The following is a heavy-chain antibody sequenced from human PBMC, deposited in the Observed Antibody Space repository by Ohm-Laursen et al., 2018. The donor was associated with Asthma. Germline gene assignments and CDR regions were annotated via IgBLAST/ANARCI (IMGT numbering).Heavy chain of an antibody. CDR3: ARDRYDILTGHYYGMDV. D-gene: IGHD3-9*01. CDR1: GYTFTSYG. Sequence: ASVKVSCKASGYTFTSYGISWVRQAPGQGLEWMGWISAYNGNTNYAQKLQGRVTMTTDTSTSTAYMELRSLRSDDTAVYYCARDRYDILTGHYYGMDVWGQGTTVTVSS. CDR2: ISAYNGNT. J-gene: IGHJ6*02. V-gene: IGHV1-18*01.